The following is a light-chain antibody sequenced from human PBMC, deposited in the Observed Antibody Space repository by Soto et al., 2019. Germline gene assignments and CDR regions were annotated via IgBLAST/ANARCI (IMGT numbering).Light chain of an antibody. CDR2: EAS. J-gene: IGKJ1*01. Sequence: ENVLTQSPGTLSLSPGERATLSCRASQSVSSDYLAWYQQKPGQPPRLLIYEASTRAIGIPDRFSGSVSGTEFTLTISRLEPEDFAVYFCQHFGNSPLWTFGQGTKVEVK. V-gene: IGKV3-20*01. CDR1: QSVSSDY. CDR3: QHFGNSPLWT.